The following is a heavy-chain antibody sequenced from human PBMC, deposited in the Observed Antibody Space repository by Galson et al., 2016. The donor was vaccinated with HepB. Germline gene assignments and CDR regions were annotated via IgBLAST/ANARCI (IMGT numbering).Heavy chain of an antibody. CDR2: ISWNSGSI. D-gene: IGHD1-26*01. Sequence: SLRLSCAASGFIFKDYAMHWVRQAPGKGLEWXXSISWNSGSIGYADSVXGRFTISRDNAKNSLYLQMNSLRAEDTAFYYCAQDKASMSVGATNFQHWGQGTLVTVSS. CDR3: AQDKASMSVGATNFQH. CDR1: GFIFKDYA. J-gene: IGHJ1*01. V-gene: IGHV3-9*01.